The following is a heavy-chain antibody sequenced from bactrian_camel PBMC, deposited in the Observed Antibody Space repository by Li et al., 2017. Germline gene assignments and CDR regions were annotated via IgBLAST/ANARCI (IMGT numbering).Heavy chain of an antibody. D-gene: IGHD4*01. CDR1: AHAYSSYC. J-gene: IGHJ6*01. V-gene: IGHV3S9*01. CDR3: AADLSPYSDCSDRRIGY. CDR2: IESDGST. Sequence: HVQLVESGGGSVQAGGSLRLSCAASAHAYSSYCLGWFRQIPDKEREAVAGIESDGSTSYANSVKGRSTISQDNAKTAAYLQMDSLNPEDTAVYYCAADLSPYSDCSDRRIGYWGQGTQVTVS.